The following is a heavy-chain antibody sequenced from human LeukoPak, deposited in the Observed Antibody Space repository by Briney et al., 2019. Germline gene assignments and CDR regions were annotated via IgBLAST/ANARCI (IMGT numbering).Heavy chain of an antibody. J-gene: IGHJ4*02. CDR1: GGTFSSYA. CDR2: IIPIFGTA. D-gene: IGHD2-8*01. V-gene: IGHV1-69*13. CDR3: ARDQVLYSGRYFDY. Sequence: SVKVSCKASGGTFSSYAISWVRQAPGQGLEWMGGIIPIFGTANYAQKFQGRVTITADESTSTAYMELSSLRSEDTAVYYCARDQVLYSGRYFDYWGQGTLVTVSS.